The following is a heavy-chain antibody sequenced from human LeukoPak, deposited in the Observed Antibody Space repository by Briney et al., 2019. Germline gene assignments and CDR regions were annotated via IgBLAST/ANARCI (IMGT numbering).Heavy chain of an antibody. CDR1: GYSITLFSY. V-gene: IGHV4-38-2*02. CDR2: FYHRGSP. CDR3: ARDGDMGYGSGSYYNGDWFDP. Sequence: TSETLSLTCYVSGYSITLFSYWGWIRQPPGKGLEWIGSFYHRGSPFYNSSLKSRVTISVDTSKNQFSLKLRSVTAADTAVYYCARDGDMGYGSGSYYNGDWFDPWGQGTLVTVSS. D-gene: IGHD3-10*01. J-gene: IGHJ5*02.